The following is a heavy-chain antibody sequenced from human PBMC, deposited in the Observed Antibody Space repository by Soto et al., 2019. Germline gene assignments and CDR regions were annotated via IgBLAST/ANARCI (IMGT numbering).Heavy chain of an antibody. CDR2: ISSSSSYI. CDR3: ARDKTQGAGWFDP. V-gene: IGHV3-21*01. J-gene: IGHJ5*02. CDR1: GFTFSSYS. Sequence: GGSLRLSCAASGFTFSSYSMNWVRQAPGKGLEWVSSISSSSSYIYYADSVKGRFTISRDNAKNSLYLQMNSLRAEDTAVYYCARDKTQGAGWFDPWGRGTLVTVSS. D-gene: IGHD1-26*01.